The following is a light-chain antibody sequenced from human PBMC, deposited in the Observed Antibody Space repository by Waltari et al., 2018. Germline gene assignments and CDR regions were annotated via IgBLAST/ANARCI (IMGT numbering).Light chain of an antibody. CDR2: KAS. CDR1: QSISSW. Sequence: DIQMTQSPSTLSASVGDRVTITCRASQSISSWLAWYQQKPGKAPKLLIYKASSLESGVPSRFSGSRSGTEFTLTISSLQPDDVATYYCQQYKSYLSPFGQGTRLEIK. J-gene: IGKJ5*01. CDR3: QQYKSYLSP. V-gene: IGKV1-5*03.